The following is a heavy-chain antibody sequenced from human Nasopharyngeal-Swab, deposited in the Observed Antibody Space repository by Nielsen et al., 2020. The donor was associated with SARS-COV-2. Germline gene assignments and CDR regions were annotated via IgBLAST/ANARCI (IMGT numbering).Heavy chain of an antibody. CDR3: GRGFGRDGFDI. CDR2: INAGDDDT. Sequence: WVRQAPGQRLEWLGWINAGDDDTKYSQMFQGRVTITRDTSASTDYMELSSLRSEDPAVYYCGRGFGRDGFDIWGQGTMVTVSS. D-gene: IGHD3-10*01. J-gene: IGHJ3*02. V-gene: IGHV1-3*01.